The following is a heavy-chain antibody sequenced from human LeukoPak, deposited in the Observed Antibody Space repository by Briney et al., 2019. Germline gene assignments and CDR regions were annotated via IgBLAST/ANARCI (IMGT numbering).Heavy chain of an antibody. CDR1: GFTFGDYA. CDR2: IRRKAHGGTT. CDR3: TRVTYYYDNSGYFHFDS. V-gene: IGHV3-49*04. D-gene: IGHD3-22*01. J-gene: IGHJ4*02. Sequence: GGSLRLSCTPSGFTFGDYAMSWVRQAPGKGLEWVSFIRRKAHGGTTEYAASVKGRFSSSRDGSKSIAYLQMNSLKTEDTAVYFCTRVTYYYDNSGYFHFDSWGQGSLVTVSS.